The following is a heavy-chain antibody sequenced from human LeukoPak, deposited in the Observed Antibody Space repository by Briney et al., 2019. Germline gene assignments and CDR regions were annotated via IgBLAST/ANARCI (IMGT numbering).Heavy chain of an antibody. CDR3: AKDGTYDFWSGLRGVGYYYMDV. CDR1: GFSFTTYS. J-gene: IGHJ6*03. Sequence: PGGSLRLSCAASGFSFTTYSLNWVRQAPGKGLEWVSAISGSGGSTHYADSVKGRFTISRDNSKNTLYLQMNSLRAEDTAVYYCAKDGTYDFWSGLRGVGYYYMDVWGKGTTVTVSS. V-gene: IGHV3-23*01. CDR2: ISGSGGST. D-gene: IGHD3-3*01.